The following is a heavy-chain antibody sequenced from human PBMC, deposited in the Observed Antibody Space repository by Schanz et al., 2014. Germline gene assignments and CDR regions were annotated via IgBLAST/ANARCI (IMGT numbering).Heavy chain of an antibody. J-gene: IGHJ4*02. CDR3: ADYGSGTYFDL. Sequence: QVLLVQSGAEVKKPGSSVTISCKASGGTFTSYTLGWVRQAPGQGLEWMGRIVPVVGVTVYAQKFQGRVTFTADKSTATVYMELSRLRGDDTAVYFCADYGSGTYFDLWGQGTLVTVSS. V-gene: IGHV1-69*02. CDR2: IVPVVGVT. D-gene: IGHD3-16*01. CDR1: GGTFTSYT.